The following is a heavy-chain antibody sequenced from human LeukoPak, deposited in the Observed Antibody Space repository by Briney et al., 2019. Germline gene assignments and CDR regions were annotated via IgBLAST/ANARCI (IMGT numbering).Heavy chain of an antibody. CDR1: GGTFSSYA. V-gene: IGHV1-18*01. Sequence: VASVKVSCKASGGTFSSYAISWVRQAPGQGLEWMGWISAYNGNTNYAQKVQGRVTMTTDTSTSTAYMELRSLRSDDTAVYYCAHIRFLEWSDYYYMDVWGKGTTVTVSS. J-gene: IGHJ6*03. D-gene: IGHD3-3*01. CDR3: AHIRFLEWSDYYYMDV. CDR2: ISAYNGNT.